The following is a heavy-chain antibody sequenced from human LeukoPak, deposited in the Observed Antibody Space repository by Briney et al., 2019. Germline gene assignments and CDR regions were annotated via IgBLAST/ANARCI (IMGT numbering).Heavy chain of an antibody. Sequence: PGGSLRLSCAASGFTFSSYEMNWVRQAPGKGLEWVSYISSSGSTIYYADSVKGRFTISRDNAKNSLYLQMNSLRAEDTAVYYCTREGGRGTIMVRGAFDYWGQGTLVTVSS. CDR3: TREGGRGTIMVRGAFDY. CDR2: ISSSGSTI. CDR1: GFTFSSYE. J-gene: IGHJ4*02. D-gene: IGHD3-10*01. V-gene: IGHV3-48*03.